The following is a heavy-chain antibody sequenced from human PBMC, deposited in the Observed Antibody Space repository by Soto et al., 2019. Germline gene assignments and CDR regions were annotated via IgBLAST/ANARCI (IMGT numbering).Heavy chain of an antibody. D-gene: IGHD3-22*01. J-gene: IGHJ4*02. Sequence: EVQLLESGGGLVQPGGSLRLSCAASGFTFGTYAMSWVRQAPGKGLEWVSGLSGSGGSTYYADSVKGRFTISRDNSXNXRYLQMNSLRAEDTAVYYCAKGTYYYDSSGNAYFDYWGQGTLVTVSS. CDR3: AKGTYYYDSSGNAYFDY. CDR1: GFTFGTYA. V-gene: IGHV3-23*01. CDR2: LSGSGGST.